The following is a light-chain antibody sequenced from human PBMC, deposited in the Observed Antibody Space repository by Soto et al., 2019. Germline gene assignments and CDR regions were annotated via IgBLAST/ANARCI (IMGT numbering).Light chain of an antibody. CDR3: XXXYGSPPWT. CDR2: GAS. CDR1: QTISIF. J-gene: IGKJ1*01. Sequence: DIQMTQSPSSLSASVGDRVTITCRASQTISIFLNWYQQKPGKPPKLLIYGASTLQGGVPSRFSGSGSGTDFTLTISRLQPEXXATYXXXXXYGSPPWTFGQGTKVEIK. V-gene: IGKV1-39*01.